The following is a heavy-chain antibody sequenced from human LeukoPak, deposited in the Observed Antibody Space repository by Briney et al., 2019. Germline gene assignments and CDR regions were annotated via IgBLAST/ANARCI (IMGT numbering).Heavy chain of an antibody. Sequence: PSETLSLTCTVPRDSISSYYWSWIRQPPGKGLEWIGYIYYSGGTDYNPSLKSRVTISVDTSKNQFSLKLRSVTAADTAVYYCSRHVTISGPYDASDIWGQGTMVTVS. V-gene: IGHV4-59*08. J-gene: IGHJ3*02. D-gene: IGHD5-24*01. CDR3: SRHVTISGPYDASDI. CDR1: RDSISSYY. CDR2: IYYSGGT.